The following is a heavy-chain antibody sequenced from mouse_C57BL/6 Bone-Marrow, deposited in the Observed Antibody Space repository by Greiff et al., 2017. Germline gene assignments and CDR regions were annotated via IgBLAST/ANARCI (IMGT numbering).Heavy chain of an antibody. CDR2: IHPNSGST. V-gene: IGHV1-64*01. CDR3: ARSPYFLDV. CDR1: GFTFTSYW. D-gene: IGHD6-5*01. J-gene: IGHJ1*03. Sequence: QVQLQQPGAELVTPGASVTLSCKASGFTFTSYWMHWVQQRPGQGLEWIVMIHPNSGSTNYTEMIKSKATLTVDTYSSTAYMLLGSLTSEVSAVYYCARSPYFLDVGGTGTTVTVSS.